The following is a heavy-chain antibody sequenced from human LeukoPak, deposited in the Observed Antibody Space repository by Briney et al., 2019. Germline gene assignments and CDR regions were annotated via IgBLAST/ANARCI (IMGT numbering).Heavy chain of an antibody. Sequence: PGGSLRLSCAASGFTFSNAWMSWVRQAQGKGLEWIGRIKSITDGGTTVYAAAVKDRFSISRDDSKNTLYLQMNSLKTEDTAVYYCTTAPAAYTFDSWGQGTLVTVSS. J-gene: IGHJ4*02. CDR2: IKSITDGGTT. CDR1: GFTFSNAW. CDR3: TTAPAAYTFDS. V-gene: IGHV3-15*01. D-gene: IGHD3-16*01.